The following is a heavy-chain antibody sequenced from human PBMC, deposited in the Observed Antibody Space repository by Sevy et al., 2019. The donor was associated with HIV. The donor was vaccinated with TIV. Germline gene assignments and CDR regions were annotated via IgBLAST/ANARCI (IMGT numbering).Heavy chain of an antibody. V-gene: IGHV3-23*01. CDR3: AKPPSNHDVLHYYGMDV. CDR1: GFTFGSYG. CDR2: ISFSGVAT. D-gene: IGHD3-10*02. J-gene: IGHJ6*02. Sequence: GGSLRLSCVGSGFTFGSYGMSWVRQPPGKGLEWVSSISFSGVATFYADSVRGRFIISRDNSKNILYLQMNSLRAEDTAVYFCAKPPSNHDVLHYYGMDVWGQGTTVTVSS.